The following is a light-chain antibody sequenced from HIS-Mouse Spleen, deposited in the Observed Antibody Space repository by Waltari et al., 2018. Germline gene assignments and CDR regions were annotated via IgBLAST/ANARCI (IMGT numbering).Light chain of an antibody. CDR2: RNN. V-gene: IGLV1-47*01. CDR3: AAWDDSLSGVV. Sequence: QSVLTQPPSASGTPGQRVTISCSGSSPNSGSNYVYCYQQLPGTAPKLPIYRNNQRPSGVPDRFSGSKSGTSASLAISGLRSEDEADYYCAAWDDSLSGVVFGGGTKLTVL. J-gene: IGLJ2*01. CDR1: SPNSGSNY.